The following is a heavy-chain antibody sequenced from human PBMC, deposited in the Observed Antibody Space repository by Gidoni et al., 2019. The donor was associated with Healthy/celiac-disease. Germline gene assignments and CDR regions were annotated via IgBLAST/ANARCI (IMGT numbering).Heavy chain of an antibody. J-gene: IGHJ6*02. CDR2: INHSGST. V-gene: IGHV4-34*01. CDR1: GGSFSGYY. D-gene: IGHD7-27*01. CDR3: AREGSGGMDV. Sequence: QVQLQQWGAGLLKPSETLSLTCAVSGGSFSGYYWSWIRQPPGKGLEWIGEINHSGSTNYNPSLKSRVTISVDTSKNQFSLKLSSVTAADTAVYYCAREGSGGMDVWGQGTTVTVSS.